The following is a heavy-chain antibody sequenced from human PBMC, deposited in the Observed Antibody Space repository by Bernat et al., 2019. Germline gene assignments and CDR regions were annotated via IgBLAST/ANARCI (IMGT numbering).Heavy chain of an antibody. J-gene: IGHJ4*02. CDR2: ISDTGGNT. CDR3: AKGGRSSSWFGPDY. Sequence: VQVLESGGGLVQPGGSLRLSCTASGLTLTTYAMTWIRQAPGKGLEWVSAISDTGGNTYYAYSVKGRFTISRDNSRNTLYLQMNSLRAEDTAVYYCAKGGRSSSWFGPDYWGQGTLVTVS. V-gene: IGHV3-23*01. D-gene: IGHD6-13*01. CDR1: GLTLTTYA.